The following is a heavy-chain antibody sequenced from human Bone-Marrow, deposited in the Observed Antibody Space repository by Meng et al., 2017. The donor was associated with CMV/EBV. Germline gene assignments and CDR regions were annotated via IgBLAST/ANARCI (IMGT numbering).Heavy chain of an antibody. CDR2: IYPGDSET. D-gene: IGHD5-12*01. CDR1: GYTFTNYW. J-gene: IGHJ5*02. V-gene: IGHV5-51*01. CDR3: ARQETDEWIRGVWFDP. Sequence: GGSLRLSCKASGYTFTNYWIGWVRQMPGKGLEWMGIIYPGDSETRYSPSFQGQVTISADKSITTAYLQWSSLKAPDTAMYYCARQETDEWIRGVWFDPWGQGTLVTVSS.